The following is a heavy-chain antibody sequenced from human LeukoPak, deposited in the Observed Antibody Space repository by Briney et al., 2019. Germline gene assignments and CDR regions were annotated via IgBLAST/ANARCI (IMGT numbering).Heavy chain of an antibody. CDR3: ARELHYDFWSGQYYFDY. Sequence: PSETLSLTCAVYGGSFSGYYWSWIRQPPGKGLEWIGEINHSGSTNYNPSLKSRVTISVDTSKNQFSLKLSSVTAADTAVYYCARELHYDFWSGQYYFDYWGQGTLVTVSS. D-gene: IGHD3-3*01. V-gene: IGHV4-34*01. CDR2: INHSGST. J-gene: IGHJ4*02. CDR1: GGSFSGYY.